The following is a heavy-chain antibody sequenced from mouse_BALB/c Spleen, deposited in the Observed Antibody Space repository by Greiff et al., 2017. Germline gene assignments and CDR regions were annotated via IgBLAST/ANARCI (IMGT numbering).Heavy chain of an antibody. CDR1: GFTFSSYG. CDR3: ARHEDGYYY. J-gene: IGHJ2*01. D-gene: IGHD2-3*01. CDR2: ISSGGSYT. Sequence: EVNVVESGGDLVKPGGSLKLSCAASGFTFSSYGMSWVRQTPDKRLEWVATISSGGSYTYYPDSVKGRFTISRDNAKNTLYLQMSSLKSEDTAMYYCARHEDGYYYWGQGTTLTVSS. V-gene: IGHV5-6*01.